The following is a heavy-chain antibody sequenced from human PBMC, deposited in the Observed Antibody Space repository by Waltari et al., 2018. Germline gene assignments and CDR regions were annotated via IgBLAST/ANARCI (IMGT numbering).Heavy chain of an antibody. D-gene: IGHD4-17*01. V-gene: IGHV1-18*01. CDR3: ARDRRGYGDWVADAFDI. J-gene: IGHJ3*02. Sequence: QVQLVQSGAEVKKPGASVKVSCKASGYTFTSYGISWVRQAPGQGLEWMGWISAYNGNTNYAQKLQGRVTMTTDTSTSTAYMELRSLRSDDTAVYYCARDRRGYGDWVADAFDIWGQGTMVTVSS. CDR1: GYTFTSYG. CDR2: ISAYNGNT.